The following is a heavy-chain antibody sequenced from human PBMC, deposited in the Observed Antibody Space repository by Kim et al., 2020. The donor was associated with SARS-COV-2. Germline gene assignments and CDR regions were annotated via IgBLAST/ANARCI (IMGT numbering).Heavy chain of an antibody. D-gene: IGHD3-22*01. CDR2: FDPDAGEK. J-gene: IGHJ6*02. CDR3: AAKRAALRSSAYRLYYGMDV. Sequence: ASVKVSCKVSGYTLTELSMHWVRQTPGQGLEWMGGFDPDAGEKRYAQKFQGRVTMTEDTSTDTAYMELSSLRSEDSAVYYCAAKRAALRSSAYRLYYGMDVWGQGTTVIVSS. CDR1: GYTLTELS. V-gene: IGHV1-24*01.